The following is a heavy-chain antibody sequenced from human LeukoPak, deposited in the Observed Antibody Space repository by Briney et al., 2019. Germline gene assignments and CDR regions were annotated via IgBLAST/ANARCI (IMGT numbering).Heavy chain of an antibody. CDR3: AKTQSSSWFLPDY. V-gene: IGHV3-30*18. CDR1: GFTFSSYG. J-gene: IGHJ4*02. CDR2: ISYDESNK. Sequence: PGGSLRLSCAASGFTFSSYGIHWVRQAPGKGLEWVAVISYDESNKNYADSVMGRFTISRDNSKNTVYLQMNSLRAEDTAVYYCAKTQSSSWFLPDYWGQGTLVTVSS. D-gene: IGHD6-13*01.